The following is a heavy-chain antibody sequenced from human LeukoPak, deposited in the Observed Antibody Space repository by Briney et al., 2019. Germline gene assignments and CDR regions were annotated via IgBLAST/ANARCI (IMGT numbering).Heavy chain of an antibody. Sequence: ASVKVSCKVSGATFSDSTLSWVRQVPGQGLEWMGGIISISGSPNYAQGFQGRVTFTTDESTSTAYMELRSLRSEDTAVYYCARVGGGSSTWYGWFDPWGQGTLVTVSS. V-gene: IGHV1-69*05. CDR1: GATFSDST. CDR2: IISISGSP. CDR3: ARVGGGSSTWYGWFDP. D-gene: IGHD6-13*01. J-gene: IGHJ5*02.